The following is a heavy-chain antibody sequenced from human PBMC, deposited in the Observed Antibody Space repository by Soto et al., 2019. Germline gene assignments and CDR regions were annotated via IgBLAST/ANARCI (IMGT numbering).Heavy chain of an antibody. D-gene: IGHD3-10*01. CDR1: GYTFSNYD. J-gene: IGHJ4*02. Sequence: QVQLVQSGAELKKPGASVKVSCKASGYTFSNYDMNWVRQATGQGPEWIGWVNPNNGDTGYAQKFQGRVTLTTDISTTTAYMELTSLGTEDKAIYYCEKVSRKGSAIDFDYWGQGTLIPVSS. V-gene: IGHV1-8*01. CDR2: VNPNNGDT. CDR3: EKVSRKGSAIDFDY.